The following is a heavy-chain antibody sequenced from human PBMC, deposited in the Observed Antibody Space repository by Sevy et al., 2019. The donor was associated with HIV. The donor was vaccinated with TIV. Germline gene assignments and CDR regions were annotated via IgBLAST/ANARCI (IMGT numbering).Heavy chain of an antibody. V-gene: IGHV3-9*01. D-gene: IGHD3-22*01. CDR2: ISWNSASI. CDR1: GFTFDDYA. Sequence: GGSLRLSCAASGFTFDDYAMYWVRQAPGKGLEWVSGISWNSASIDYADSVKGRFTISRDNAKNSLYLQMNSLRAEDTAFYYCAKDVSAYYYDSSGLNWFDPWGQGALVTVSS. J-gene: IGHJ5*02. CDR3: AKDVSAYYYDSSGLNWFDP.